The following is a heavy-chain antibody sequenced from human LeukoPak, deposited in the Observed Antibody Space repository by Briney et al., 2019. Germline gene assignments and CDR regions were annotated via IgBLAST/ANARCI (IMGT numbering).Heavy chain of an antibody. Sequence: GPVKVSCKASGYTFTSYYMHWVRQAPGQGLEWMGIINPSGGSTSYAQKFQGRVTMTRDTSTSTVYMELSSLRSEDTAVYYCAREVAVAGTFGYWGQGTLVSVS. J-gene: IGHJ4*02. CDR1: GYTFTSYY. CDR3: AREVAVAGTFGY. V-gene: IGHV1-46*01. CDR2: INPSGGST. D-gene: IGHD6-19*01.